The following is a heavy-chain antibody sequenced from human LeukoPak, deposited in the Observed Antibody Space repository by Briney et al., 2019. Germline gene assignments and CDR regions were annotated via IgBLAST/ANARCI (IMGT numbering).Heavy chain of an antibody. Sequence: GASLKISCKTSGSRFNNYWIGWVRQLPGKGLEWMGIIYPDDSDTRYSPSFQGQVTISADKSISTAYLQWSSLRASDTAMYYCARHKAERGSSGYDWGAFDVWGQGTMVTVSS. CDR1: GSRFNNYW. V-gene: IGHV5-51*01. J-gene: IGHJ3*01. CDR3: ARHKAERGSSGYDWGAFDV. CDR2: IYPDDSDT. D-gene: IGHD5-12*01.